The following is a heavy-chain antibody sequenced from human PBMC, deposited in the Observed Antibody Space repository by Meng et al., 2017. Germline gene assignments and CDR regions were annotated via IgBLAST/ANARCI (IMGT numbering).Heavy chain of an antibody. V-gene: IGHV4-4*02. D-gene: IGHD3-10*01. CDR1: GGSIRSSNW. Sequence: LQDSGPGPVRPSWTRSLIGAVSGGSIRSSNWWSWVRQPPGKGLEWIGEIYHSGSTNYNPSLKSRVTISVDTSKNQFSLKLSSVTAADTAVYYCASQALVRDKNKPIDYWGQGTLVTVSS. CDR2: IYHSGST. CDR3: ASQALVRDKNKPIDY. J-gene: IGHJ4*02.